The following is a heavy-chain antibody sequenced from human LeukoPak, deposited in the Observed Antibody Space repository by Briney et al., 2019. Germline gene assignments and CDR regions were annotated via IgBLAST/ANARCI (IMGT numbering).Heavy chain of an antibody. D-gene: IGHD5-12*01. CDR2: IYSGGNT. CDR3: AKGGGTEAGGYGFDY. Sequence: GGSLRLSCAASGFTFSIYWMSWVRQAPGKGLEWVSFIYSGGNTHYSDSVKGRFTISRDNSKNTLYLQMNSLRAEDTAVYYCAKGGGTEAGGYGFDYWGQGTLVTVSS. V-gene: IGHV3-66*02. J-gene: IGHJ4*02. CDR1: GFTFSIYW.